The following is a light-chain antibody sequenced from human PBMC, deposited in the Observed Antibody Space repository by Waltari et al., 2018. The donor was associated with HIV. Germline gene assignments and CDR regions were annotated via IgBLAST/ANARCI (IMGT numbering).Light chain of an antibody. CDR2: AAS. Sequence: EIVLTQSPGTLSLSQGERATLSCRASQTINNNYLTWYQHKPGQAPRLLFYAASSRATGTPDRFRGSGSGTDFTLTINKVEPEDFAVFYCQQYGSSPITFGQGTRLEIK. CDR1: QTINNNY. J-gene: IGKJ5*01. CDR3: QQYGSSPIT. V-gene: IGKV3-20*01.